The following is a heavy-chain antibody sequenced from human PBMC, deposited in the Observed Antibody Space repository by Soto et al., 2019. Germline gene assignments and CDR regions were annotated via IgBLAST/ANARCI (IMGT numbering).Heavy chain of an antibody. CDR1: GFTFSSYS. CDR2: IRSSSSSI. J-gene: IGHJ3*02. D-gene: IGHD3-22*01. CDR3: AREGENYYYDAFDI. V-gene: IGHV3-48*02. Sequence: EVQVVESGGGLVQPGGSLRLSCAASGFTFSSYSMNWVRQAPGKGLEWVSYIRSSSSSIYYADSVKGRFTISRDNAKNSLYLQMNSLRDEDMAVYYCAREGENYYYDAFDIWGQGTMVTVSS.